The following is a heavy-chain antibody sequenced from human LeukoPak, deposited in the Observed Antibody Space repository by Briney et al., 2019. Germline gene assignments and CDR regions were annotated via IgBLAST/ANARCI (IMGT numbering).Heavy chain of an antibody. CDR2: IIPILGIH. CDR3: ASRTGY. D-gene: IGHD1-14*01. Sequence: SVKVSCKASGGTFISYTISWVRQAPGQGREWVGRIIPILGIHKHAQKFQGTVPSTARNSPSTAHMELSTLRSEGAGVYCCASRTGYWGQGTLVTVSS. CDR1: GGTFISYT. V-gene: IGHV1-69*02. J-gene: IGHJ4*02.